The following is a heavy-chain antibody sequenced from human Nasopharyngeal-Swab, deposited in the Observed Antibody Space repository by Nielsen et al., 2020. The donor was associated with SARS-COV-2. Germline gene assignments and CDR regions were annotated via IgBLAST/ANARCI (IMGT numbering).Heavy chain of an antibody. Sequence: SQTLSLTCGVNGGPLSVYCWSWIRQTSGKGLEWIGEVVQGGTTNYNPSFESRVTISIDTSHQQFSLKLTSVTAADTAVYFCARGGSIPRYFDLWGRGALVRVSS. CDR2: VVQGGTT. CDR3: ARGGSIPRYFDL. D-gene: IGHD2/OR15-2a*01. CDR1: GGPLSVYC. J-gene: IGHJ2*01. V-gene: IGHV4-34*01.